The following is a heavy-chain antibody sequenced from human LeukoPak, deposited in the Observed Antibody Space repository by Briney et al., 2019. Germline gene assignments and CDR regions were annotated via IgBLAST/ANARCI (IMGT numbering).Heavy chain of an antibody. CDR3: ARGFGYFDY. D-gene: IGHD3-10*01. J-gene: IGHJ4*02. V-gene: IGHV3-30*04. CDR1: GFTFSSYA. Sequence: PGGSLRLSCAASGFTFSSYAMHWVRQAPGKGLEWVAVISYDGSNKYYADSVKGRFTISRDNSMNTLYLQMNSLRAEDTAVYYCARGFGYFDYWGQGTLVTVSS. CDR2: ISYDGSNK.